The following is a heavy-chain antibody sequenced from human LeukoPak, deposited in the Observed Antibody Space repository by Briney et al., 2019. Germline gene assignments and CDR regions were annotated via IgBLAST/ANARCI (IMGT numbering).Heavy chain of an antibody. J-gene: IGHJ5*02. CDR2: MNPNSGNT. CDR3: ARGRPSYYYDSSGYYHGLLHNWFDP. V-gene: IGHV1-8*03. D-gene: IGHD3-22*01. Sequence: GASVKVSCKASGYTFTSYDINWVRQATGQGLEWMGWMNPNSGNTGYAQKFQGRVTITRNTSISTAYMELSSLRSEDTAVYYCARGRPSYYYDSSGYYHGLLHNWFDPWGQGTLVTVSS. CDR1: GYTFTSYD.